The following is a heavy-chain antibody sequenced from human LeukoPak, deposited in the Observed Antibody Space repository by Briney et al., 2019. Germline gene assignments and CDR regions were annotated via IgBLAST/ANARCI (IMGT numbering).Heavy chain of an antibody. CDR2: IFYSGST. CDR1: GGSISSSNYY. Sequence: SETLSLTCTVSGGSISSSNYYWGWIRQPPGKGLEWIGSIFYSGSTYYNPSLKSRVTISVDTSKNQFSLRLSSVTAADTAVYYCARVLSGSNFDYWGQGTLVTVSS. CDR3: ARVLSGSNFDY. J-gene: IGHJ4*02. V-gene: IGHV4-39*07. D-gene: IGHD3-22*01.